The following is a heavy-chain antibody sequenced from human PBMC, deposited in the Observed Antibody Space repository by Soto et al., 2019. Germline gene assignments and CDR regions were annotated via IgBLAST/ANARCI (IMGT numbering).Heavy chain of an antibody. CDR3: ASDLDGSGSYYTNY. V-gene: IGHV1-18*01. D-gene: IGHD3-10*01. CDR2: ISPHKDDT. CDR1: GYTFSTIG. J-gene: IGHJ4*02. Sequence: QVQLVQSGAEVKKPGASVTVSCKTSGYTFSTIGISWVRQAPGQGLEWMGWISPHKDDTYYAQRLQGRVTMTTDTSTSTDYMELRSLRSDDTAVYFCASDLDGSGSYYTNYWGQGTLVTVSS.